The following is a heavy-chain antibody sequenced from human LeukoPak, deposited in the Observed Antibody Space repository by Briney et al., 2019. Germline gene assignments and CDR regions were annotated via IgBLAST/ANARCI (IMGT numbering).Heavy chain of an antibody. J-gene: IGHJ6*03. V-gene: IGHV1-8*01. CDR3: ARGSGYSYGYYYMDV. CDR1: GYTFTSYD. D-gene: IGHD5-18*01. CDR2: MNPNSGNT. Sequence: ASVKVSCKASGYTFTSYDINWVRQATGQGLEWMGWMNPNSGNTGYAQKFQGRVTMTRNTSISTAYMELSSLRSEDTAVYYCARGSGYSYGYYYMDVWGKGTTVTISS.